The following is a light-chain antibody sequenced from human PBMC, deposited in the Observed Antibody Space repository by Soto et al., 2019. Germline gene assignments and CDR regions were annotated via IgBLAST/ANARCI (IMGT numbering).Light chain of an antibody. CDR1: QSLLHGSGNNF. V-gene: IGKV2-28*01. CDR3: MQGLQMPLT. Sequence: EIVLTQSPLSLPVTPGEPASISCRSSQSLLHGSGNNFLTWYLQKPGQSPQLLIYLGSNRASGVPDRFSGSGSGTYFTLRISRVEVEDVGVYYCMQGLQMPLTFGGGTKVEVK. J-gene: IGKJ4*01. CDR2: LGS.